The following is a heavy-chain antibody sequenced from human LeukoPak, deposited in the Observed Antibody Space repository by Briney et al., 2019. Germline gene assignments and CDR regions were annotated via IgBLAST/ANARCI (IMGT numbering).Heavy chain of an antibody. CDR1: VYTFTSYA. Sequence: ASVKVSRKASVYTFTSYAISWVRQAPRQGLEWMGCINAYNGNTNSSQNLHGRVTITTDTSTSTDYKELRSLRSDNTAVYYCSRVSGGSYYGSVLDCWGKGILVTVCS. D-gene: IGHD1-26*01. J-gene: IGHJ4*02. CDR3: SRVSGGSYYGSVLDC. V-gene: IGHV1-18*01. CDR2: INAYNGNT.